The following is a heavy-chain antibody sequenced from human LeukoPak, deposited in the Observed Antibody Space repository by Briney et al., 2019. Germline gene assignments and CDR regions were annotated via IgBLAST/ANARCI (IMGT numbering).Heavy chain of an antibody. CDR3: ARGGGSYYSDFDN. CDR2: IYYSGST. J-gene: IGHJ4*02. D-gene: IGHD1-26*01. CDR1: VGPISIYY. V-gene: IGHV4-59*12. Sequence: SETLSLTCTVSVGPISIYYWSWIRQPPGKGLEWIGYIYYSGSTYYNPSLKSRVTISVDTSKIQFSLNLSSVTAADTALYYCARGGGSYYSDFDNWGQGTLVTVSS.